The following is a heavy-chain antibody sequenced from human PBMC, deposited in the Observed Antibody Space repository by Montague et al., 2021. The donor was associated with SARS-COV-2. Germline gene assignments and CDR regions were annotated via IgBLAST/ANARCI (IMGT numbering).Heavy chain of an antibody. CDR3: AGGSGIISIYNSGMGV. CDR1: GGSISSYY. Sequence: SETLSLTCTVSGGSISSYYWSWIRQPAGKGLEWIGRIYTSGTTNYNPSLKSRVTMSVDTSNNQFSLKLSSVTAADTAVYYCAGGSGIISIYNSGMGVWGQGTTVTVSS. CDR2: IYTSGTT. V-gene: IGHV4-4*07. D-gene: IGHD3-10*01. J-gene: IGHJ6*02.